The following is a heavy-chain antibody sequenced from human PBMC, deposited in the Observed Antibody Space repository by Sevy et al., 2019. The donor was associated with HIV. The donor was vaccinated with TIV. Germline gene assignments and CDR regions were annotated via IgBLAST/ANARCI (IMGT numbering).Heavy chain of an antibody. CDR1: GGSISSYY. V-gene: IGHV4-59*01. Sequence: SETLSLTCTVSGGSISSYYWSWIRQPPGKGLEWIGYIYYSGSTNYNPSLKSRVTISVDTSKNQFSLKLSSVTAADTAVYYCARVYSDNVGAFDIWGQGTMVTVSS. CDR3: ARVYSDNVGAFDI. J-gene: IGHJ3*02. D-gene: IGHD4-17*01. CDR2: IYYSGST.